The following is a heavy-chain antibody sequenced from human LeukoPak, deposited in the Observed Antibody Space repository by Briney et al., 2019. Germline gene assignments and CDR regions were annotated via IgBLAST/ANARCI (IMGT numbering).Heavy chain of an antibody. V-gene: IGHV1-18*01. J-gene: IGHJ5*02. CDR3: ARVNIVVVPAAIDRWFDP. CDR1: GYTFTSYG. D-gene: IGHD2-2*01. CDR2: ISAYNGNT. Sequence: ASVKVSCKASGYTFTSYGISWVRQAPGQGLEWMGWISAYNGNTNYAQKLQGRVTMTTDTSTSAAYMELRSLRSDDTAVYYCARVNIVVVPAAIDRWFDPWGQGTLVTVSS.